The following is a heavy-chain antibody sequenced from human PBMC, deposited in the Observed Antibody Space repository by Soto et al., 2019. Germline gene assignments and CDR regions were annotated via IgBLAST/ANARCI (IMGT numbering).Heavy chain of an antibody. CDR2: INAGNGNT. CDR1: GYTLTSYA. J-gene: IGHJ6*02. V-gene: IGHV1-3*01. CDR3: ATYCISTSCYVGPNYYGMDV. D-gene: IGHD2-2*01. Sequence: ASVKVSCTASGYTLTSYAMHWVRQATGQRLEWMGWINAGNGNTKYSQKFQGRVTITRNTSISTAYMELSSLRSEDTAVYYCATYCISTSCYVGPNYYGMDVWGQGTTVTVSS.